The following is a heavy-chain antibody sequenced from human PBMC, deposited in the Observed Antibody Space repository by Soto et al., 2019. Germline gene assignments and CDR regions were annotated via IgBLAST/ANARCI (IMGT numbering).Heavy chain of an antibody. J-gene: IGHJ4*02. CDR1: GFTFSSYV. V-gene: IGHV3-23*01. CDR3: AIDGLGSCTGGTCYGSDY. Sequence: EVQLLESGGNLVQPGGSLRLSCAASGFTFSSYVMSWVRQAPGKGLEWVSTISGSGASIYDADSVKGRFTISRDNSKNTVYLQMNSLRAEDTSVYYCAIDGLGSCTGGTCYGSDYWGQGTLVTVSS. CDR2: ISGSGASI. D-gene: IGHD2-15*01.